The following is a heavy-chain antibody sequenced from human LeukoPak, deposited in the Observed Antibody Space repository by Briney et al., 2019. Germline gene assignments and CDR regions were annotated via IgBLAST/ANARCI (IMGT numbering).Heavy chain of an antibody. CDR2: ISAYNGNT. CDR1: GYTFTSYG. V-gene: IGHV1-18*04. D-gene: IGHD1-26*01. CDR3: AKDEGVEGASVRAFDF. J-gene: IGHJ4*02. Sequence: RASVKVSCKASGYTFTSYGISWVRQAPGQGLEWMGWISAYNGNTNYAQKLQGRVTMTTDTSTSTAYMELRSLRSDDTAVYYCAKDEGVEGASVRAFDFWGQGTLVTVSS.